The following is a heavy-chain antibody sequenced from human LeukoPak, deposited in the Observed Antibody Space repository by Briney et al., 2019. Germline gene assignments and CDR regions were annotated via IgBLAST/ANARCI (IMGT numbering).Heavy chain of an antibody. Sequence: ASVKVSCKASGYTFTGYYMHWVRQAPGQGLEWMGWINPNSGGTNYAQKLQGRVTMTRDTSISTAYMELSRLRSDDTAVYYCARGDYDSSGYYHGYFDYWGQGTLVTVSS. V-gene: IGHV1-2*02. CDR1: GYTFTGYY. D-gene: IGHD3-22*01. CDR2: INPNSGGT. J-gene: IGHJ4*02. CDR3: ARGDYDSSGYYHGYFDY.